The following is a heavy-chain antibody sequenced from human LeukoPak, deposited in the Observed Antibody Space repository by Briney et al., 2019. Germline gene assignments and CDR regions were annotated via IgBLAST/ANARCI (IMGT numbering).Heavy chain of an antibody. CDR2: IYSGGST. CDR1: AFTVSSNY. V-gene: IGHV3-66*01. D-gene: IGHD6-19*01. CDR3: ARDRGSSGWSFSCDY. J-gene: IGHJ4*02. Sequence: PGGSLRLSCAASAFTVSSNYMSWVRQAPGKGLEWVSVIYSGGSTYYADSVKGRFTISRDNSKNTLYLQMNSLRAEDTAVYYCARDRGSSGWSFSCDYWGQGTLVTVS.